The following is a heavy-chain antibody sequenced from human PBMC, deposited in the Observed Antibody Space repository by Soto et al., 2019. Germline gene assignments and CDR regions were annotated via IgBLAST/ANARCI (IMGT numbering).Heavy chain of an antibody. D-gene: IGHD1-26*01. CDR1: GYTFTDYG. V-gene: IGHV1-8*01. J-gene: IGHJ4*02. Sequence: QVQLVQSGAEVKMPGASVKVSCKASGYTFTDYGINWVRQATGQGLEWMGWMNPKSGDTVYAQKFQGRVSMTRATSISTAYMELNSLKSEDTAVYYCAGGGYSVVGATGYWGQGTLVTVSS. CDR2: MNPKSGDT. CDR3: AGGGYSVVGATGY.